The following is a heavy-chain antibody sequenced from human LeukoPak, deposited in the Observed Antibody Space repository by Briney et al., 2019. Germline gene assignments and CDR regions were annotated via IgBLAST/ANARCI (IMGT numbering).Heavy chain of an antibody. D-gene: IGHD4-23*01. CDR1: GYTFTDNY. CDR2: INPTTGGT. Sequence: ASVKVSCKASGYTFTDNYIHLVRQAPGQGLEWMGWINPTTGGTHYAQNFQGRVTMTRDTSISTAYMELSSLRSDDTAVYYCAREIKMSTVVTGSLDYWGQGTLVTVSS. V-gene: IGHV1-2*02. CDR3: AREIKMSTVVTGSLDY. J-gene: IGHJ4*02.